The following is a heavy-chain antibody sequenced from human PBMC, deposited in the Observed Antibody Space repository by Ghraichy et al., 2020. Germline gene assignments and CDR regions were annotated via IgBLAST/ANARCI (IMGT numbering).Heavy chain of an antibody. CDR2: ISSSSSYI. V-gene: IGHV3-21*01. CDR1: GFTFSSYS. Sequence: GGSLRLSCAASGFTFSSYSMNWVRQAPGKGLEWVSSISSSSSYIYYADSVKGRFTISRDNAKNSLYLQMNSLRAEDTAVYYCARDLTDYCSSTSCTDYWGQGTLVTVSS. D-gene: IGHD2-2*01. J-gene: IGHJ4*02. CDR3: ARDLTDYCSSTSCTDY.